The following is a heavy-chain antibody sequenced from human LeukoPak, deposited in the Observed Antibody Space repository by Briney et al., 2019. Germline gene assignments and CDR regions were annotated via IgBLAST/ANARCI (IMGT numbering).Heavy chain of an antibody. CDR2: INHSGST. J-gene: IGHJ4*02. V-gene: IGHV4-34*01. CDR1: RGSFSGYY. CDR3: ARVPTYYDFSIDY. Sequence: PSETLSLTCAVYRGSFSGYYWSWISQPPGKGLEWIGEINHSGSTNYNPSLKSRVTISVDTSKNQFSLKLRSVTAADTAVYYCARVPTYYDFSIDYWGQGTLVTVSS. D-gene: IGHD3-3*01.